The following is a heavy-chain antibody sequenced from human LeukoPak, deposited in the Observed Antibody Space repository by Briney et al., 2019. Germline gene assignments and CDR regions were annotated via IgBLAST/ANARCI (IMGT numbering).Heavy chain of an antibody. CDR1: GFTFSSYG. CDR3: ATRSGTYYY. D-gene: IGHD1-26*01. CDR2: MQSGDST. Sequence: QPGGSLRLSCAASGFTFSSYGMHWVRQAPGKGLEWVSLMQSGDSTYYADSVKGRFTISRDISKNTLYLQMNSLRAEDTAVYYCATRSGTYYYWGQGTLVTVSS. J-gene: IGHJ4*02. V-gene: IGHV3-NL1*01.